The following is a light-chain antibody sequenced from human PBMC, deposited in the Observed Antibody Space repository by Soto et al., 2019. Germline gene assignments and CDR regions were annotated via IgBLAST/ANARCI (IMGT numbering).Light chain of an antibody. CDR2: GAS. J-gene: IGKJ1*01. V-gene: IGKV3-20*01. Sequence: VLSLSPGTLSLPSWESAPISCRASQSVSSYLAWYQQKPGQAPRRLIYGASIRATGIPDRFSGSGSGTDFTLTISRLQPEDFAVYYCQQYDTSPATFGQGTKVDIK. CDR3: QQYDTSPAT. CDR1: QSVSSY.